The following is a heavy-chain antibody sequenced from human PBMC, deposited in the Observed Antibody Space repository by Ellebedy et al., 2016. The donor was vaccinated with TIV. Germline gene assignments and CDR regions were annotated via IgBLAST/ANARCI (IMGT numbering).Heavy chain of an antibody. J-gene: IGHJ5*02. CDR1: GFTFSNYA. CDR3: ARGRAVITTWFDP. V-gene: IGHV3-30*02. CDR2: IRYDESNK. D-gene: IGHD3-22*01. Sequence: GESLKISCAASGFTFSNYAMHWVRQAPGKGLEWVSFIRYDESNKNYADSVKGRFTISRDNSKNTVHLQMNSLRSEDTAVYYCARGRAVITTWFDPWGQGTLVTVSS.